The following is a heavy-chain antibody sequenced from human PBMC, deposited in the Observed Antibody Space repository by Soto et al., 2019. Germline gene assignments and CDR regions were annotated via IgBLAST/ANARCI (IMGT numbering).Heavy chain of an antibody. CDR1: GGSISSYY. CDR2: MYNTGST. J-gene: IGHJ6*02. Sequence: QVRLQESGPGLVKPSETLSLTCTVSGGSISSYYWSWIRQPPGKGLEWIGYMYNTGSTIYNPSLKSRVTISVDTSKNQFSLKLNSVTAADTAVYYCARDLLGYFGADCYPLDVWGQGTTVTVSS. CDR3: ARDLLGYFGADCYPLDV. D-gene: IGHD2-21*02. V-gene: IGHV4-59*01.